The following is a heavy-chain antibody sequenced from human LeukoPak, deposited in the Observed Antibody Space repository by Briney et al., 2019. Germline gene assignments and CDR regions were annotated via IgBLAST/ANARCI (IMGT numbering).Heavy chain of an antibody. J-gene: IGHJ4*02. Sequence: GASLRLSCAASGFTFSSYAMSWVRQAPGKGLEWVSAISGSGGSTNYADSVKGRFTISRENSKNTLYLQMNSLRTEDTAVYYCAKDVAYTFDYWGQGTLVTVSS. D-gene: IGHD3-16*01. CDR1: GFTFSSYA. CDR3: AKDVAYTFDY. V-gene: IGHV3-23*01. CDR2: ISGSGGST.